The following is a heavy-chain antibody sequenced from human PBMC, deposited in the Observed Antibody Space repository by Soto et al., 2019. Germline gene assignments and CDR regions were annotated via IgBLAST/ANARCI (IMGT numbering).Heavy chain of an antibody. V-gene: IGHV3-7*01. Sequence: GGSLRLSCAASGFTFSSYWMSWVRQAPGKGLGWVANIKQDGSEKYYVDSVKGRFTISRDNAKNSLYLQMNSLRAEDTAVYYCARECPREYDFWSSRYGMDVWGQGTTVTVSS. CDR1: GFTFSSYW. D-gene: IGHD3-3*01. CDR2: IKQDGSEK. CDR3: ARECPREYDFWSSRYGMDV. J-gene: IGHJ6*02.